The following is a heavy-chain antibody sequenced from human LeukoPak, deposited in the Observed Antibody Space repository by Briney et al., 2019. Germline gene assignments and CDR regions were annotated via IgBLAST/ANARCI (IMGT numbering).Heavy chain of an antibody. V-gene: IGHV1-8*01. J-gene: IGHJ5*02. CDR2: MNPNSGNT. D-gene: IGHD3-10*01. CDR1: GYTFTSYD. Sequence: ASVKVSCKASGYTFTSYDINWVRQATGQGLEWMGWMNPNSGNTGYAQKFQGRVTMTRNTPIGTAYMELSSLRSEDTAVYYCARAHPITMVRGVMSWFDPWGQGTLVTVSS. CDR3: ARAHPITMVRGVMSWFDP.